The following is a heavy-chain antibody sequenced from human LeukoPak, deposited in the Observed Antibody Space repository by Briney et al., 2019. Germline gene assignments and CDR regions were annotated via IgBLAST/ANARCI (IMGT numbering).Heavy chain of an antibody. CDR3: AARDGYSYDY. CDR2: IYYSGST. D-gene: IGHD5-24*01. Sequence: SETLSLTCTVSGGSISSSSYYWGWIRQPPGTGLEWIGSIYYSGSTYYNPSLKSRVTISLDTSKSQFSLKVSSVTAADTAVYYCAARDGYSYDYWGQGTLVTVSS. V-gene: IGHV4-39*07. J-gene: IGHJ4*02. CDR1: GGSISSSSYY.